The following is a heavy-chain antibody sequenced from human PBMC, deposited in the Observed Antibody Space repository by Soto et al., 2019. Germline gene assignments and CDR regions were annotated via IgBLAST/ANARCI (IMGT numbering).Heavy chain of an antibody. V-gene: IGHV2-5*02. D-gene: IGHD2-2*01. CDR3: AHSGYYCSSTSCHVRFDP. J-gene: IGHJ5*02. CDR1: GFSLSTSGVG. CDR2: IYWDDDK. Sequence: QITLKESGPTLVKPTQTLTLTCTFSGFSLSTSGVGVGWIRQPPGKALEWLALIYWDDDKRYSPSLKSRLTITKETSKNQVVLTMTNMDPVDTATYYCAHSGYYCSSTSCHVRFDPWGQGTLVTVSS.